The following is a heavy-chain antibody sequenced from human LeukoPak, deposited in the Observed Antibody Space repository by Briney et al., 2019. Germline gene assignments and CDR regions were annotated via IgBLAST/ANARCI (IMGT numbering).Heavy chain of an antibody. CDR1: GSTFSSYN. CDR3: ARGSKPIGY. Sequence: GGSLRLSCAASGSTFSSYNMNWFRQAPGKGLEWVSSITSSRTYIYYADSVKGRFTISRDNAKNSVYLQMNSLRAEDTAVYYCARGSKPIGYWGQGTLVTVSS. J-gene: IGHJ4*02. CDR2: ITSSRTYI. D-gene: IGHD3-10*01. V-gene: IGHV3-21*01.